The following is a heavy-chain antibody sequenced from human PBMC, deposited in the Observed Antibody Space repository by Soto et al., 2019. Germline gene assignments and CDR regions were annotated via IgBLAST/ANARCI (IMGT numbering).Heavy chain of an antibody. D-gene: IGHD6-6*01. J-gene: IGHJ4*02. CDR2: ISQSGNT. Sequence: TSETLSLTCSIYSGSFSGYYWSWIRQPPGKGLEWIGEISQSGNTNYSPSLKSRVSISIDTSKRQFSLNLASVSAADTAVYYCARAPKVSGSSQTRPDFWGQGTLVTVSS. V-gene: IGHV4-34*01. CDR1: SGSFSGYY. CDR3: ARAPKVSGSSQTRPDF.